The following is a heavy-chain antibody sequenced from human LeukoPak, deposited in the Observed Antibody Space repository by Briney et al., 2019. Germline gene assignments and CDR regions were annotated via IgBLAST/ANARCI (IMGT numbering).Heavy chain of an antibody. Sequence: GGSLRLSCAASGFTFGPYTMNWVRQAPGKGLEWVSYISSSSDTIYYADSVKGRFTISRDNAKNSLYLQMNSLRAEDTAVYYCAKTSSSWYLDAFDIWGQGTMVTVSS. V-gene: IGHV3-48*04. CDR2: ISSSSDTI. CDR3: AKTSSSWYLDAFDI. D-gene: IGHD6-13*01. CDR1: GFTFGPYT. J-gene: IGHJ3*02.